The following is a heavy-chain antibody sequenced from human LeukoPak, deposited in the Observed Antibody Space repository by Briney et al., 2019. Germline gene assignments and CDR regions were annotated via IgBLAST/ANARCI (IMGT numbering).Heavy chain of an antibody. J-gene: IGHJ5*02. CDR2: INPNSGGT. Sequence: ASVKVSCKASGYTFTGYYMHWVRQAPGQGLEWMGWINPNSGGTNYAQKFQGRLTVTRDTSISTACMKLSRLRSDDTAVYYCARGGYHYDSSGYPNWFDPWGQGTLVTVSS. V-gene: IGHV1-2*02. D-gene: IGHD3-22*01. CDR1: GYTFTGYY. CDR3: ARGGYHYDSSGYPNWFDP.